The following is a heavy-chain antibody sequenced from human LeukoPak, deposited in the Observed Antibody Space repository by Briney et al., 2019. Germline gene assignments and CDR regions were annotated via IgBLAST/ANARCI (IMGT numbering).Heavy chain of an antibody. CDR2: INPNSGGI. D-gene: IGHD6-19*01. V-gene: IGHV1-2*02. CDR3: ARVGGPGYSSGWYGY. CDR1: GYTFTGYY. Sequence: ASVKVSCKASGYTFTGYYLHWVRQAPGQGLEWMGWINPNSGGINYAQKFQGRVTMTRDTSISTAYMEVSRLRSDDTAVYYCARVGGPGYSSGWYGYWGQGTLVTVSS. J-gene: IGHJ4*02.